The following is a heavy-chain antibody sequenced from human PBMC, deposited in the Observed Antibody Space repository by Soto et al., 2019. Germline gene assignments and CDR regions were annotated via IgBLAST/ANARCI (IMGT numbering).Heavy chain of an antibody. J-gene: IGHJ5*02. CDR2: ISAYNGNT. CDR1: GYTFTSYG. CDR3: ARVRSSGCFNWFDP. Sequence: ASVKVSCKASGYTFTSYGISWVRQAPGQGLEWMGWISAYNGNTNYAQKLQGRVTLTTDTSTSTAYMELRSLISDDTAVYYCARVRSSGCFNWFDPWGQGTLVTV. V-gene: IGHV1-18*01. D-gene: IGHD6-19*01.